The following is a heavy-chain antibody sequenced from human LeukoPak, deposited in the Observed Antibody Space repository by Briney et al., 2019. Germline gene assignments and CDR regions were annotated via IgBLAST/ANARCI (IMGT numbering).Heavy chain of an antibody. V-gene: IGHV1-24*01. CDR1: GYTLTELS. CDR2: FDPEDGET. J-gene: IGHJ5*02. D-gene: IGHD3-16*01. Sequence: GASVKVSCKVSGYTLTELSMHWVRQAPGKGLEWMGGFDPEDGETIYAQKFQGRVTMTGDTSTDTAYMELSSLRSEDTAVYYCATVPPWGNWFDPWGQGTLVTVSS. CDR3: ATVPPWGNWFDP.